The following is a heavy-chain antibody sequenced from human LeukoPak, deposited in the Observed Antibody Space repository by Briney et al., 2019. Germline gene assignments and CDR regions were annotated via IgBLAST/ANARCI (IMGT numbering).Heavy chain of an antibody. Sequence: SVKVSCKASGGTFSSYAISWVRQAPGQVLEWMGRIIPILGIANYAQKFQGRVTITADKSTSTAYMELSSLRSEDTAVYCCARVNIVVVVAATPMTYYYGMDVWGQGTTVTVSS. CDR1: GGTFSSYA. J-gene: IGHJ6*02. CDR2: IIPILGIA. V-gene: IGHV1-69*04. D-gene: IGHD2-15*01. CDR3: ARVNIVVVVAATPMTYYYGMDV.